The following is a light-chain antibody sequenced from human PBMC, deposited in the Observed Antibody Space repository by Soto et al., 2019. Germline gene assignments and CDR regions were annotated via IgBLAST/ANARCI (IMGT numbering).Light chain of an antibody. CDR1: SSDVGGYNY. V-gene: IGLV2-14*01. J-gene: IGLJ2*01. Sequence: QSALTQPASVSGSPGQSITISCTGTSSDVGGYNYVSWYQQHPGKAPKLMIYDVSNRPSGVSNRFSGSKSGNTASLTISGLQAEDEADYYCSSYTSRIDVYVVFGGGTKLTVL. CDR3: SSYTSRIDVYVV. CDR2: DVS.